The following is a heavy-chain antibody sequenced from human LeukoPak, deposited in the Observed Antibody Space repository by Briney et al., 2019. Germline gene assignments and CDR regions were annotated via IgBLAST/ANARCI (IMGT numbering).Heavy chain of an antibody. D-gene: IGHD3-16*01. J-gene: IGHJ5*02. CDR2: INSDGSST. Sequence: GGSLRLSCAASGFTFSSYWMHWVRQAPGKGLVWVSRINSDGSSTSYADSVKGRFTISRDNAKNTLYLQMNSLRAEDTAVYYCARGGGASNWFDPWGQGTLVTVSS. V-gene: IGHV3-74*01. CDR3: ARGGGASNWFDP. CDR1: GFTFSSYW.